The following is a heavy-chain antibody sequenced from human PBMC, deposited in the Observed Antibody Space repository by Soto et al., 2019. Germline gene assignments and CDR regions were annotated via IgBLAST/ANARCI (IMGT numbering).Heavy chain of an antibody. J-gene: IGHJ6*02. V-gene: IGHV4-30-4*01. CDR3: ARDQDYYDSSGYYHYGMDV. CDR2: IYYSGST. D-gene: IGHD3-22*01. Sequence: SETLSLTCTVSGGSISSGAYYWSWIRQPPGKGLEWIGYIYYSGSTYYNPSLKGRVTLSVDTSKNQFSLKLSSVTAADTAVYYCARDQDYYDSSGYYHYGMDVWGQGTKVTVSS. CDR1: GGSISSGAYY.